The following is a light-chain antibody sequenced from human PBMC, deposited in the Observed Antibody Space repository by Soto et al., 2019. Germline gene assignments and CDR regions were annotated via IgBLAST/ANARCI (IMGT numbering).Light chain of an antibody. Sequence: DLQMTQSPSSLSASVGDRVTITCRATQAIGNNLNWYQQKPGKAPKVLISAASTLQSGVPSRFSGSGSATEFTLTITSLQPEDFATYHCQQSNTIPYTFGQGTKLEIK. CDR1: QAIGNN. CDR2: AAS. V-gene: IGKV1-39*01. J-gene: IGKJ2*01. CDR3: QQSNTIPYT.